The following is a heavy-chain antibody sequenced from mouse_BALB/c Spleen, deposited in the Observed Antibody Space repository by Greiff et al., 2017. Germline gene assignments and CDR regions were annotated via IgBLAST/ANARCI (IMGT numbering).Heavy chain of an antibody. D-gene: IGHD2-3*01. CDR3: ARGDGYYVFAY. CDR2: IYPGDGDT. Sequence: QVQLQQSGAELVRPGSSVKISCKASGYAFSSYWMNWVKQRPGQGLEWIGQIYPGDGDTNYNGKFKGKATLTADKSSSTAYMQLSSLTSEDSAVYFCARGDGYYVFAYWGQGTLVTVSA. J-gene: IGHJ3*01. V-gene: IGHV1-80*01. CDR1: GYAFSSYW.